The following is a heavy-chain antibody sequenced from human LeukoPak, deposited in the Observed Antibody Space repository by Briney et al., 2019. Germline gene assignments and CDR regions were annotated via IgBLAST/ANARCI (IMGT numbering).Heavy chain of an antibody. CDR3: ARRADYFSTTGYDKFDY. J-gene: IGHJ4*02. Sequence: SETLSLTCTVSGGSVSSGSYYWSWIRQPPGKGLEWIGYIYYSGSTNYNRSLKSRVTMSVDTSKNQFSLKLRFVTAADTAVYYCARRADYFSTTGYDKFDYWGQGSLVTVSS. CDR1: GGSVSSGSYY. CDR2: IYYSGST. D-gene: IGHD3-9*01. V-gene: IGHV4-61*01.